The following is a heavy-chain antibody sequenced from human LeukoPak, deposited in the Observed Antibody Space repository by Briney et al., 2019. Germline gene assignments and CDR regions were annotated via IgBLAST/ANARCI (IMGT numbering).Heavy chain of an antibody. J-gene: IGHJ4*02. D-gene: IGHD3-22*01. CDR1: EFIFSNFA. Sequence: GESLRLSGVASEFIFSNFAMSWVRQAPGKGLEWVSTISGNAAATYYGDSVKGRFTISRDNSRNTLYLQMNSLRAEDTAIYYCAKDRTHRRYYDSTGYYNQYDYWGQGALVTVSS. CDR2: ISGNAAAT. V-gene: IGHV3-23*01. CDR3: AKDRTHRRYYDSTGYYNQYDY.